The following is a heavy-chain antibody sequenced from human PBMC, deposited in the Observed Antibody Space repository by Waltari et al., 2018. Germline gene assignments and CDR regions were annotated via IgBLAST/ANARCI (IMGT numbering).Heavy chain of an antibody. D-gene: IGHD3-16*02. V-gene: IGHV4-34*12. CDR3: ARAPFGGYDYIGGTYRYLYYYMDV. J-gene: IGHJ6*03. Sequence: QVQLQQWGAGLLKPSETLSLTCAAYGESFSGFYWCWFCQPPGRGLEWIGEIIHSGRTNYNPSLKSRVTISVDTSKNQLSLKLSSVTAADTAVYYCARAPFGGYDYIGGTYRYLYYYMDVWGKGTTVTVSS. CDR1: GESFSGFY. CDR2: IIHSGRT.